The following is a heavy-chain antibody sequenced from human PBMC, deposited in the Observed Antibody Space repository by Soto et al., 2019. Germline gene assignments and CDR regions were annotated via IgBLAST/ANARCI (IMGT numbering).Heavy chain of an antibody. CDR2: VYYTGTT. V-gene: IGHV4-61*08. Sequence: QVQLQESGPGLVKPSETLSLTCTVSGGSVATSDYYWNWIRQPPGKGLEWIGYVYYTGTTNYHPSLKSRLTMSVDSSKNAVSLRVTSVTAADTAIYFCARWNRFGETSHFDYWGQAILVVVSA. J-gene: IGHJ4*02. D-gene: IGHD3-10*01. CDR3: ARWNRFGETSHFDY. CDR1: GGSVATSDYY.